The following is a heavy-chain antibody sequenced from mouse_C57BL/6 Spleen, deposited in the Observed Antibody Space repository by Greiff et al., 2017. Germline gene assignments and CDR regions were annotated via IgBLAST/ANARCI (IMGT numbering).Heavy chain of an antibody. D-gene: IGHD2-1*01. V-gene: IGHV5-9*01. CDR1: GFTFSSYT. Sequence: DVKLVESGGGLVKPGGSLKLSCAASGFTFSSYTMSWVRQTPEKRLEWVATISGGGGSTYYPDSVKGRFTISRDNAKNTLYLQMSSLRSGDTALYYCARQGNYYFDYWGQGTTLTVSS. CDR2: ISGGGGST. J-gene: IGHJ2*01. CDR3: ARQGNYYFDY.